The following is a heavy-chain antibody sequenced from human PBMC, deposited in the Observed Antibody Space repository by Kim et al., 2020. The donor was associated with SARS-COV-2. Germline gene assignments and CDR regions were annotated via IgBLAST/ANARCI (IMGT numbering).Heavy chain of an antibody. CDR3: ARHSTTWSPPFDY. D-gene: IGHD6-13*01. Sequence: GGSLRLSCAASGFTVTNNYMSWVRQAPGKGLEWVSICYSGATTYYADSVEGRFTTSRDKFKNTVYLQMNNVRDEDTAVYYCARHSTTWSPPFDYWGQGTLVTVSS. V-gene: IGHV3-66*04. J-gene: IGHJ4*02. CDR1: GFTVTNNY. CDR2: CYSGATT.